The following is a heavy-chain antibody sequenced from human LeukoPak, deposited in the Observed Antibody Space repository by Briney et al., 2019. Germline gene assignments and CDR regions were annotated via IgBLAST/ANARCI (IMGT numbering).Heavy chain of an antibody. V-gene: IGHV3-48*03. J-gene: IGHJ4*02. CDR2: TSSSGSTI. CDR1: GFTFSSYE. D-gene: IGHD1-1*01. Sequence: RGSLRLSCAASGFTFSSYEMNWVRQAPGKGLECVSYTSSSGSTIYYADSVKGRFTISRDNAKNSLYLQMNSLRAEDTAVYYCARDATGTTAYFDYWGPGTLVTVSS. CDR3: ARDATGTTAYFDY.